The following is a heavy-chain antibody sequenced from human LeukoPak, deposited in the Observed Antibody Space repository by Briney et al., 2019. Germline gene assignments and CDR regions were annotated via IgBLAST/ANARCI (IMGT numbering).Heavy chain of an antibody. CDR3: ASRAAAGWDSYNGVDV. Sequence: SATLSFTYTFACAFISSYYGSWIRQPAGNGLGWIGLIYYSGSTYYNPSFKSRVTISEDTTKNHFSLKRRSVKAADTAVYYCASRAAAGWDSYNGVDVWGQGTTVTVSS. CDR2: IYYSGST. J-gene: IGHJ6*02. V-gene: IGHV4-59*08. D-gene: IGHD6-13*01. CDR1: CAFISSYY.